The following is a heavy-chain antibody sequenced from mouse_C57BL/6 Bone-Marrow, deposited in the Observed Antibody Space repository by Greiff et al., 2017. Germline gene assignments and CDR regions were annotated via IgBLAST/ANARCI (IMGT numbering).Heavy chain of an antibody. V-gene: IGHV1-64*01. Sequence: VQLQQPGAELVKPGASVKLSCKASGYTFTSYWMHWVKQRPGQGLEWIGMIHPNSGSTNYNEKFKSKATMTVDKSSSTTYMQLSSLTSEDSAVYYCARGHVCRCYCGYGGGSYAMDYWGQGTSVTVSS. CDR1: GYTFTSYW. CDR2: IHPNSGST. CDR3: ARGHVCRCYCGYGGGSYAMDY. D-gene: IGHD2-2*01. J-gene: IGHJ4*01.